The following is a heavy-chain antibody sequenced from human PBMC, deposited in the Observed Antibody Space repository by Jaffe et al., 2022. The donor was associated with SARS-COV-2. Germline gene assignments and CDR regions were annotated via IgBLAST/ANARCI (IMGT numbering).Heavy chain of an antibody. V-gene: IGHV4-39*01. D-gene: IGHD2-15*01. J-gene: IGHJ5*02. CDR2: IYYSGST. Sequence: QLQLQESGPGLVKPSETLSLTCTVSGGSISSSSYYWGWIRQPPGKGLEWIGSIYYSGSTYYNPSLKSRVTISVDTSKNQFSLKLSSVTAADTAVYYCARPREGGVDCSGGSCLTLGWFDPWGQGTLVTVSS. CDR3: ARPREGGVDCSGGSCLTLGWFDP. CDR1: GGSISSSSYY.